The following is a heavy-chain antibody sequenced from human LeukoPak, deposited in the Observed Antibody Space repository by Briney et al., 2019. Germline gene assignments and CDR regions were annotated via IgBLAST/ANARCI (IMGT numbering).Heavy chain of an antibody. CDR2: IYHSGSI. D-gene: IGHD6-19*01. J-gene: IGHJ4*02. V-gene: IGHV4-38-2*02. CDR1: GYSISSGYY. Sequence: SETLSLTCTVSGYSISSGYYWGWIRQPPGKGLEWIGSIYHSGSIYYNPSLKSRVTISVDTSKNQFSLKLSSVTAADTAVYYCSYSSGWQFRYWGQGTLVTVSS. CDR3: SYSSGWQFRY.